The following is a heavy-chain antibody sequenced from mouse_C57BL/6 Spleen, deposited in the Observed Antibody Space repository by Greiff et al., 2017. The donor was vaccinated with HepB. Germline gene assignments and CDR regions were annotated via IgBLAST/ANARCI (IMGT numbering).Heavy chain of an antibody. D-gene: IGHD3-1*01. J-gene: IGHJ1*03. CDR1: GYAFSSSW. Sequence: VKLQQSGPELVKPGASVKISCKASGYAFSSSWMNWVKQRPGKGLEWIGRIYPGDGDTNYKGKFKGKATLTADKSSSTADMPLSSLTSEDSAVYICEGSTGRTYWYFDDWGTGTTVTVSS. CDR2: IYPGDGDT. CDR3: EGSTGRTYWYFDD. V-gene: IGHV1-82*01.